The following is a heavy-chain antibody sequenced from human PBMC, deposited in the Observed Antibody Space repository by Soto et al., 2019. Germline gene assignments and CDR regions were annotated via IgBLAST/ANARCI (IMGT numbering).Heavy chain of an antibody. D-gene: IGHD6-13*01. Sequence: GASVKVSCKASGYTFTSYDINWVRQATGQGLEWMGWMNPNSGNTGYAQKFQGRVTMTRNTSISTAYMELSSLRSEDTAVYYCARGSSSWYGSYYGMDVWGQGTTVTVSS. CDR3: ARGSSSWYGSYYGMDV. CDR1: GYTFTSYD. J-gene: IGHJ6*02. CDR2: MNPNSGNT. V-gene: IGHV1-8*01.